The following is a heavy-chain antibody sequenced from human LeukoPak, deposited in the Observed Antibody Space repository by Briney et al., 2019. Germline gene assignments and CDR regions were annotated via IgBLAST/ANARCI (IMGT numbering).Heavy chain of an antibody. D-gene: IGHD2/OR15-2a*01. V-gene: IGHV3-66*04. CDR3: ARREVETTFLYFYYMDV. Sequence: GGSLRLSCAASGFTVSSNYMSWVRQAPGKGLEWVSVIYSGGSTYYADSVKGRFTISRDNSKNTLYLQMNSLRAEDTAVYYCARREVETTFLYFYYMDVWGKGTTVTVSS. J-gene: IGHJ6*03. CDR1: GFTVSSNY. CDR2: IYSGGST.